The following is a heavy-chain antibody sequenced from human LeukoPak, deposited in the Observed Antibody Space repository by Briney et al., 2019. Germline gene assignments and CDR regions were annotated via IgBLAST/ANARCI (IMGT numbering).Heavy chain of an antibody. V-gene: IGHV3-49*04. CDR2: IRSKAYRGTT. Sequence: GGSLRLSCAASGFTIADHAMGWVRQAPGRGLEWVGFIRSKAYRGTTEYAASVTGRFTISRDDSKSIAYLQMNSLETEDTAVYYCTRGPILLWIHNGMDVWGQGTAVTVSS. D-gene: IGHD5-18*01. CDR3: TRGPILLWIHNGMDV. J-gene: IGHJ6*02. CDR1: GFTIADHA.